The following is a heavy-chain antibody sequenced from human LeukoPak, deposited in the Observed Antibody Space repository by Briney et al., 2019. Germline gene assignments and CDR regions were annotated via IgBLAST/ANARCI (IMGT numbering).Heavy chain of an antibody. V-gene: IGHV1-69*13. D-gene: IGHD3-22*01. J-gene: IGHJ6*02. Sequence: ASVKVSCKASGYTFTSYYMHWVRQAPGQGLEWMGGIIPIFGTANYAQKFQGRVTITADESTSTAYMELSSLRSEDTAVYYCASPTPDYYDSSGYPYYYYGMDVWGQGTTVTVSS. CDR2: IIPIFGTA. CDR3: ASPTPDYYDSSGYPYYYYGMDV. CDR1: GYTFTSYY.